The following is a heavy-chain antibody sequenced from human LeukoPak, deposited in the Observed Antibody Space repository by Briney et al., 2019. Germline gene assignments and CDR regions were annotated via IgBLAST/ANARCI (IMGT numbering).Heavy chain of an antibody. V-gene: IGHV3-74*01. CDR2: INVDGSVK. CDR1: GFTFSNYW. CDR3: ARRRDFIDY. Sequence: GGSLRLSGAASGFTFSNYWMHWFRKVPGKGLVWVSRINVDGSVKSYADSVKGRFTISRDNAKNTVSLQMNSLRAEDTAVYYCARRRDFIDYWGQGTLVTVSS. J-gene: IGHJ4*02. D-gene: IGHD3/OR15-3a*01.